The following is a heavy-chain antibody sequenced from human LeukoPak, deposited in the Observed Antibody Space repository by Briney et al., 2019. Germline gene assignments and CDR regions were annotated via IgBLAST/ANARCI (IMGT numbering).Heavy chain of an antibody. D-gene: IGHD2-21*02. CDR2: IYHSGST. CDR1: GYSISSGYY. V-gene: IGHV4-38-2*02. CDR3: RVTSPNYYYYYYMDV. Sequence: SETLSLTCTVSGYSISSGYYWGWIRQPPGKGLEWIGSIYHSGSTYYNPSLKSRVTISVDTSKNQFSLKLSSVTAADTAVYYCRVTSPNYYYYYYMDVWGKGTTVTISS. J-gene: IGHJ6*03.